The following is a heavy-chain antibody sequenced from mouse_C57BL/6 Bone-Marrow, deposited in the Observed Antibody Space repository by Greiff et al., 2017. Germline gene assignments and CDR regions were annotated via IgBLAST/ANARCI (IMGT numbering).Heavy chain of an antibody. Sequence: EVKLMASGGGLVKPGGSLKLSCAASGFTFSDYGMHWVRQAPEKGLECVSYISSGSSTIYYADPVKGRFTISRDNAKHSLFLHLTSLGSADTDMYYRARGLTGSNFEYWVQGTTLTVSS. CDR2: ISSGSSTI. CDR1: GFTFSDYG. V-gene: IGHV5-17*01. J-gene: IGHJ2*01. D-gene: IGHD1-1*01. CDR3: ARGLTGSNFEY.